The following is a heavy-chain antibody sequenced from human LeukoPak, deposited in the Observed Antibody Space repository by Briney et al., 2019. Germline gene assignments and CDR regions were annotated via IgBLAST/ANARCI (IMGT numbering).Heavy chain of an antibody. D-gene: IGHD3-3*01. J-gene: IGHJ6*02. CDR1: GFTFSSYW. V-gene: IGHV3-7*01. CDR3: ARTYYDFWSGPNPGLYYYYGMDV. CDR2: IKQDGSEK. Sequence: GGSLRLSCAASGFTFSSYWMSWVRQAPGKGLEWVANIKQDGSEKYYVDSVKGRFTISRDNSKNTLYLQMNSLRAEDTAVYYCARTYYDFWSGPNPGLYYYYGMDVWGQGTTVTVSS.